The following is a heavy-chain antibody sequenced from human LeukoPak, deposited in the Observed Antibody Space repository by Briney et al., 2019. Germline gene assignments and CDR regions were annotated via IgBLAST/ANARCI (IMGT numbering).Heavy chain of an antibody. V-gene: IGHV3-23*01. CDR2: ISGSGGTT. CDR3: AKDVKTLDAFDI. Sequence: GGSLRLSCAASGFTFYSYGMSWVRQAPGKGLEWVSGISGSGGTTYYADSVKGRFTITRDNSRNTVYLQMDSLRAEDTAVYYCAKDVKTLDAFDIWGRGTMVAVSS. J-gene: IGHJ3*02. CDR1: GFTFYSYG.